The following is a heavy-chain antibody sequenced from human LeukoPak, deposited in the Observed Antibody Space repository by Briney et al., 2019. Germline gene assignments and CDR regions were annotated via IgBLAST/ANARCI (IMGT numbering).Heavy chain of an antibody. V-gene: IGHV1-18*01. J-gene: IGHJ6*02. D-gene: IGHD3-10*01. CDR2: ISAYNGNT. Sequence: GASLKVSCKASVYTFTSYGISWVRQAPGQGLEWMGWISAYNGNTNYPQKLQGRVTMTTDTSTSTAYMELRSLRSDDTAVYYCARDNSGGVLLWFGELPAVGDYSYRMDVWGQGTTVTVSS. CDR1: VYTFTSYG. CDR3: ARDNSGGVLLWFGELPAVGDYSYRMDV.